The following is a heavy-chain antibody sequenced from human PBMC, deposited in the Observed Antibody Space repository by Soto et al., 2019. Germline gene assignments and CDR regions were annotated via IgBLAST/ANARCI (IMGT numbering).Heavy chain of an antibody. J-gene: IGHJ4*02. CDR2: FDREDGET. V-gene: IGHV1-24*01. Sequence: ASVEVSCKVSGYFLTALSIHWVRQAPGKGLEWMGGFDREDGETIYAQKFQGRVTMTEDTSTDSAYMELSSLTSEDTAIYYCAHGEGIVKSIVYFDSWGQGTLVTSPQ. CDR1: GYFLTALS. CDR3: AHGEGIVKSIVYFDS. D-gene: IGHD1-26*01.